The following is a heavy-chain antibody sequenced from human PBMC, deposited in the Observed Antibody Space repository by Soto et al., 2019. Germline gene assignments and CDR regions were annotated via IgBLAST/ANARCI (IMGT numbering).Heavy chain of an antibody. V-gene: IGHV3-23*01. CDR2: ISGSGGST. D-gene: IGHD6-19*01. CDR3: ANELLKRQWLAW. J-gene: IGHJ4*02. Sequence: GGSLRLSCAASGFTFSSYAMSWDRQAPGKGLEWVSAISGSGGSTYYADSVKGRFTISRDNSKNTLYLQMNSLRAEDTAVYYCANELLKRQWLAWWGQGTLVTVSS. CDR1: GFTFSSYA.